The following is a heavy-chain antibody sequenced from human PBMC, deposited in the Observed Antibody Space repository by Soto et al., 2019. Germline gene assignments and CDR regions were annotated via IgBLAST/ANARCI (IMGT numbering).Heavy chain of an antibody. Sequence: SVKVSCKASGGTFSSYAISWVRQAPGQGLEWMGGIIPIFGTANYAQKFQGRVTITANESTSTAYMELSSLRSEDTAVYYCARDPAAAVASTVNWFDPWGQGTLVTVSS. CDR1: GGTFSSYA. CDR3: ARDPAAAVASTVNWFDP. V-gene: IGHV1-69*13. CDR2: IIPIFGTA. D-gene: IGHD6-13*01. J-gene: IGHJ5*02.